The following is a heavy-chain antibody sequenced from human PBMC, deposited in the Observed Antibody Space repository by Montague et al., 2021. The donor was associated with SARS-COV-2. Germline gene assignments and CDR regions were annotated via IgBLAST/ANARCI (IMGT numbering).Heavy chain of an antibody. CDR2: IDYSGST. CDR1: GGSISTYY. CDR3: ARLPYDNSYGMDV. V-gene: IGHV4-59*01. D-gene: IGHD3-9*01. Sequence: SETLSLTCTVSGGSISTYYWNWILQFPGKGLEWIGYIDYSGSTNYNPSLQSRVIISVDRSKIQFSLKLNSVTAADTAIYYCARLPYDNSYGMDVWGQGTTVTVSS. J-gene: IGHJ6*02.